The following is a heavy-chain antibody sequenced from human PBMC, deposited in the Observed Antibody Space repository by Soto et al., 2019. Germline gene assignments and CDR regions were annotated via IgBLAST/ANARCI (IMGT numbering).Heavy chain of an antibody. V-gene: IGHV1-2*04. Sequence: QVHLVQSGAEVKKPGASVRVSCKASGYSFTGNSMHWVRQAPGQGLEWMGWINPNNGGTNYAQRFRAWVTMPRATSVTTAYIDLNGLKSDETAVNYLVIQRGGVAYWGQGTLVTVSS. CDR2: INPNNGGT. CDR1: GYSFTGNS. D-gene: IGHD2-21*01. CDR3: VIQRGGVAY. J-gene: IGHJ4*02.